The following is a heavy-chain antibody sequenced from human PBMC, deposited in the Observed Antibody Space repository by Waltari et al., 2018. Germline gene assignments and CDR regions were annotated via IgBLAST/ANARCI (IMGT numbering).Heavy chain of an antibody. D-gene: IGHD3-16*01. CDR3: ARQRGSSLYLYFDL. Sequence: EAQLVQSGAEVKKPGESLTLPCKASGYSFPNYWIGWVRQMPGKGLEWMGIIYPGDSNTRYNPSFQGQVTISADKSISTAYLQWSSLKASDTAIYYCARQRGSSLYLYFDLWGRGTLVTVSS. CDR1: GYSFPNYW. J-gene: IGHJ2*01. CDR2: IYPGDSNT. V-gene: IGHV5-51*01.